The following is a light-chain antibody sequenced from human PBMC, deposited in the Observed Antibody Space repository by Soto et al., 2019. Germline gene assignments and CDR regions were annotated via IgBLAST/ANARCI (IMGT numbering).Light chain of an antibody. CDR2: DTS. CDR1: QSVSSS. Sequence: EIVVTQSPATLSVSPGERVTLSCRASQSVSSSLAWYQQRPGQAPRLLIYDTSTRAAGIAARFSGSGSGTEFTLTISSLQSEDSAAYYCQQYVHWPPGAFGQGTKVDIK. J-gene: IGKJ1*01. V-gene: IGKV3-15*01. CDR3: QQYVHWPPGA.